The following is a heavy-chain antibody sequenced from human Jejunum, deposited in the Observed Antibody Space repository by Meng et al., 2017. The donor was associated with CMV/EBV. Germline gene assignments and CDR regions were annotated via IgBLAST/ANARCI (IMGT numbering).Heavy chain of an antibody. Sequence: LRLSCADSGFTFNTYFMHWVCQTPEKGLVWVSRISQDGKDTTYVDSVKGRFTISRDNANNMLYLQMNSLRAEDTAIYYCVRDKDGYNYWGQGTLVTVSS. D-gene: IGHD5-24*01. J-gene: IGHJ4*02. V-gene: IGHV3-74*03. CDR3: VRDKDGYNY. CDR1: GFTFNTYF. CDR2: ISQDGKDT.